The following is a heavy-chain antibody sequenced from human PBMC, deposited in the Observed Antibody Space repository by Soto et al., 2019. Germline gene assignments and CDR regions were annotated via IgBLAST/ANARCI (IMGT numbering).Heavy chain of an antibody. J-gene: IGHJ6*02. V-gene: IGHV4-4*07. CDR3: ARVDYYYGMDV. Sequence: PSETLSLTCTVSGGSISSYYWSWIRQPAGKGLEWIGRIYTSGSTDYNPSLKSRVTMSVDTSKNQFSLKLSSVTATDTAVYYCARVDYYYGMDVWGQGTTVTVSS. CDR1: GGSISSYY. CDR2: IYTSGST.